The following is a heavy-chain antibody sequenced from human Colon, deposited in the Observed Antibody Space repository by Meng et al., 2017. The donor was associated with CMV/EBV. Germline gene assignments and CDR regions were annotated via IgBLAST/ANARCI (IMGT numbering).Heavy chain of an antibody. CDR2: INQDGSVK. J-gene: IGHJ3*02. D-gene: IGHD4-11*01. Sequence: GESLKISCAASGFSFDSYWMKWVRQAPGKGLEWVANINQDGSVKYYVDSVKGRFTISRDSADNSLYLQMNSLMAEDTAVYYCASETEGSNYDAFDIWGQGTVVTVSS. V-gene: IGHV3-7*01. CDR3: ASETEGSNYDAFDI. CDR1: GFSFDSYW.